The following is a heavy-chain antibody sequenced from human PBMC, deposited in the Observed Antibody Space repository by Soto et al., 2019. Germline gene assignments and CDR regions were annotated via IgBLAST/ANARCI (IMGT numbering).Heavy chain of an antibody. Sequence: GGSLRLSCAASGFTFSSYEMNWVRQAPGKGLEWVSYISSSGSTIYYADSVKGRFTISRDNAKNSLYLQMNSLRAEDTAVYYCVREEAXGSSGLTYYDYYNGMDVWGQGTTVTVSS. V-gene: IGHV3-48*03. CDR3: VREEAXGSSGLTYYDYYNGMDV. D-gene: IGHD3-10*01. J-gene: IGHJ6*02. CDR2: ISSSGSTI. CDR1: GFTFSSYE.